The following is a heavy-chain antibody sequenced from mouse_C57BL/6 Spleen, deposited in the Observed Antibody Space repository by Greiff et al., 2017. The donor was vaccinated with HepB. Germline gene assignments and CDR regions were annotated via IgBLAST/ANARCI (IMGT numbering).Heavy chain of an antibody. CDR3: ARYYDGYYVLAY. CDR2: INPSTGGT. J-gene: IGHJ3*01. D-gene: IGHD2-3*01. CDR1: GYSFTGYY. Sequence: EVQLVESGPELVKPGASVKISCKASGYSFTGYYMNWVKQSPEKSLEWIGEINPSTGGTTYNQKFKAKATLTVDKSSSTAYMQLKSLTSEDSAVYYCARYYDGYYVLAYWGQGTLVTVSA. V-gene: IGHV1-42*01.